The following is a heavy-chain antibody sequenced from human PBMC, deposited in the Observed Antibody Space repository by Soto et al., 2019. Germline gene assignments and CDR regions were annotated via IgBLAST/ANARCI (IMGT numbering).Heavy chain of an antibody. J-gene: IGHJ4*02. Sequence: ASVKVSCKASGYTFSSYGISWVRQAPGQGLEWMGWISGYNGNTNYEQKLQGRVTMTTDTSTSTAYMELRSLRSDDAAVYYCARARNYGDYFDYWGQGTLVTSPQ. V-gene: IGHV1-18*01. CDR3: ARARNYGDYFDY. D-gene: IGHD4-17*01. CDR2: ISGYNGNT. CDR1: GYTFSSYG.